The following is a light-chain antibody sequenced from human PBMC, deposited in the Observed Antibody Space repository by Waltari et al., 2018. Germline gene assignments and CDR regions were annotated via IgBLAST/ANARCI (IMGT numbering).Light chain of an antibody. CDR2: VVT. CDR3: SSFADTNPFV. J-gene: IGLJ1*01. CDR1: SSDVGRYNY. V-gene: IGLV2-8*01. Sequence: QSALTQPPSASGSPGQSVTIPCTGTSSDVGRYNYVSWYQQHPGKAPKLIIYVVTKRPSGVPDRFSGSKSGNTASLTVSGLQAEDEADYYCSSFADTNPFVFGTGTKVTVL.